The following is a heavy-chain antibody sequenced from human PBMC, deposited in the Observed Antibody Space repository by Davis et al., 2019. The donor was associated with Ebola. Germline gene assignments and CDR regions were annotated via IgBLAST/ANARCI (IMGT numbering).Heavy chain of an antibody. J-gene: IGHJ4*02. V-gene: IGHV3-74*01. CDR1: GFTFSDDY. CDR3: VYQLLSVDCD. CDR2: INSDGSST. D-gene: IGHD2-2*01. Sequence: GESLKISCAASGFTFSDDYMSWIRQAPGKGLEWVAHINSDGSSTGYADSVKGRFTISRDNAKNTLYLQMNSLRDEDTAVYYCVYQLLSVDCDWGQGTLVTVSS.